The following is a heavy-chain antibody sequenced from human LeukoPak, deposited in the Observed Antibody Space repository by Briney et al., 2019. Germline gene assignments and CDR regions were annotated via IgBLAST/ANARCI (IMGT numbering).Heavy chain of an antibody. D-gene: IGHD6-13*01. V-gene: IGHV4-34*01. CDR2: INHSGST. Sequence: SETLSLTCAVYGGSFSGYYWSWLRQPPGKGLEWIGEINHSGSTNYNPSLKSRVTISVDTSKNQFSLKLSSVTAADTAVYYCARVYRSSWYFEQGWVNWFDPWGQGILVTVSS. CDR3: ARVYRSSWYFEQGWVNWFDP. CDR1: GGSFSGYY. J-gene: IGHJ5*02.